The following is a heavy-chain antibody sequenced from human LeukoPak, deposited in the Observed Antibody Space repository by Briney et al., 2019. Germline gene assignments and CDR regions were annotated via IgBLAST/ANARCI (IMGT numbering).Heavy chain of an antibody. CDR1: RYTFTNYG. CDR2: VSAYNGDT. J-gene: IGHJ4*02. CDR3: ASAVTTGAYYFDY. Sequence: ASVKVSSKASRYTFTNYGITWVRQAPGQGLKWMGWVSAYNGDTKYAQNLQGRVTMTTDTSTSTAYMELSRLTSDDTAVYYCASAVTTGAYYFDYWGQGTLVTVSS. D-gene: IGHD4-11*01. V-gene: IGHV1-18*01.